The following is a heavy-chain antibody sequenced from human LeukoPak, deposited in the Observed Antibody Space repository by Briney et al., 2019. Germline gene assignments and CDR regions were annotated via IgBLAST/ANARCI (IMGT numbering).Heavy chain of an antibody. CDR1: GFTFSSYG. D-gene: IGHD3-22*01. V-gene: IGHV3-33*01. J-gene: IGHJ6*02. CDR2: IWYDGSNK. Sequence: PGRSLRLSCAASGFTFSSYGMHWVRQVPGKGLEWVAVIWYDGSNKYYADSVKGRFTISRDNSKNTLYLQMNSLRAEDTAVYYCARDQGYYDSSGYYYAGDYYYCMDVWGQGTTVTVSS. CDR3: ARDQGYYDSSGYYYAGDYYYCMDV.